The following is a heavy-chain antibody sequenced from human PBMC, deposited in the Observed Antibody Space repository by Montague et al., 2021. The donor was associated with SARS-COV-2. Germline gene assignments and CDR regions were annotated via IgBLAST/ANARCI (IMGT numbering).Heavy chain of an antibody. CDR1: GGSFSGYY. J-gene: IGHJ6*03. Sequence: SETLSLTCAVYGGSFSGYYWSWIRQPPGKGLEWIGEINHSGSTNXNPSLKSRVTISVDTSKNQFSLKLSSVTAADTAVYYCARARQDVVVPALGIVAYYYNCMDVWGKGTTVTVSS. CDR2: INHSGST. V-gene: IGHV4-34*01. CDR3: ARARQDVVVPALGIVAYYYNCMDV. D-gene: IGHD2-2*01.